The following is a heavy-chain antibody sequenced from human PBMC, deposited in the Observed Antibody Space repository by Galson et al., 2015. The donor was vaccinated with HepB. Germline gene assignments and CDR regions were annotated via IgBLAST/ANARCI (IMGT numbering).Heavy chain of an antibody. J-gene: IGHJ4*02. V-gene: IGHV3-48*01. D-gene: IGHD4-17*01. CDR3: ARVADADYGDHAHFDY. Sequence: SLRLSCAASGFTFSSYTMHWVRQAPGKGLEWLSYISTDSSTIYYADSVKGRFTISRDNAKNSLYLQMNNLRAEDTAVYYCARVADADYGDHAHFDYWGQGTLVTVSS. CDR1: GFTFSSYT. CDR2: ISTDSSTI.